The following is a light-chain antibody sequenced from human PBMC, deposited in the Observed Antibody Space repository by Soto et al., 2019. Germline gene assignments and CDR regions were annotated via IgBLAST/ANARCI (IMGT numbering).Light chain of an antibody. CDR2: AAS. Sequence: DIQMTQSPSSLSASVGDRVTMTCRASQSITTHVNWYQQKPGKAPKLLIYAASILQSGVPSRFSGSGSVTDFTLNITSLQPEDFATYYCQQSYSTPTPPTFGQGTKLEI. CDR1: QSITTH. CDR3: QQSYSTPTPPT. J-gene: IGKJ2*01. V-gene: IGKV1-39*01.